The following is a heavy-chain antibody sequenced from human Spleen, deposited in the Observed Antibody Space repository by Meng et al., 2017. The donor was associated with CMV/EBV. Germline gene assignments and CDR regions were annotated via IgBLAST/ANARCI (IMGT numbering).Heavy chain of an antibody. CDR3: ARDGFWSGYPLNYYAMDV. D-gene: IGHD3-3*01. J-gene: IGHJ6*02. Sequence: TYSTYSIHWVRQAPGKGLEWVSSISSSSFSIYYADSVKGRFTLSRDNAKNSLYLQMNSLRAEDMAVYYCARDGFWSGYPLNYYAMDVWGQGTTVTVSS. CDR1: TYSTYS. V-gene: IGHV3-21*01. CDR2: ISSSSFSI.